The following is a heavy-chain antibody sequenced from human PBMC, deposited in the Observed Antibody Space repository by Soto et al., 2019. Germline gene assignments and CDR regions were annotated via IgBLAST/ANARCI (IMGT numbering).Heavy chain of an antibody. V-gene: IGHV2-5*02. CDR1: VFSLTTQGGH. J-gene: IGHJ1*01. CDR2: IYWDDNE. Sequence: QIPLKESRPTLVKPTQTLTLTCTFSVFSLTTQGGHAGWIRQPPVKALEWLALIYWDDNEVYSPSLKTRLTMIKDTSKSQVVLTLATVAPVDNATYYCVGRDIGDYFFQFWGESILVNVSS. CDR3: VGRDIGDYFFQF. D-gene: IGHD4-17*01.